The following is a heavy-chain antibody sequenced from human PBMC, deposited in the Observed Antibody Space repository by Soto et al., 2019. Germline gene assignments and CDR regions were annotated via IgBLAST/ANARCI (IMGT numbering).Heavy chain of an antibody. D-gene: IGHD4-17*01. Sequence: QITLKESDTSPVKPTQTLTVTCTFSGFSLSNSGVGVAWIRQPPGKALGWLALSYGDNDKRYSPSLKTRLTITKDNSKNQVVLTMTNMDPVDTATYYCAHCTLHDYGDYDPGNSHVFDSWGQGTLVTVSS. CDR2: SYGDNDK. CDR3: AHCTLHDYGDYDPGNSHVFDS. V-gene: IGHV2-5*02. CDR1: GFSLSNSGVG. J-gene: IGHJ4*02.